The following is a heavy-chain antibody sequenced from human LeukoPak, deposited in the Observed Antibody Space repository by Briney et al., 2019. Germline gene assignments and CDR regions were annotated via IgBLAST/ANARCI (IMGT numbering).Heavy chain of an antibody. CDR1: GFTVSSNY. Sequence: GGSLRLSCAASGFTVSSNYMSWVRQAPGKGLEWVSVIYSGGSTYYADSVKGRFTISRDNSKNTLYLQMNSLRAEDTAVYYCAKDGRGYCSGGSCLWDYWGQGTLVTVSS. V-gene: IGHV3-53*01. CDR2: IYSGGST. CDR3: AKDGRGYCSGGSCLWDY. J-gene: IGHJ4*02. D-gene: IGHD2-15*01.